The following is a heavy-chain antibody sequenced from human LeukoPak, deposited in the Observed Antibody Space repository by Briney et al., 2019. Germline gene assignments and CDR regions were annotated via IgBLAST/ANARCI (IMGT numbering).Heavy chain of an antibody. D-gene: IGHD4-17*01. J-gene: IGHJ4*02. CDR3: ARDGYGDYVRLITN. Sequence: ASVKVSCKASGYTFTSYGISWVRQAPGQGLEWMGWISAYNGNTNYAQKLKGRVTMTTDTSTSTAYMELRSLRSDDTAVYYCARDGYGDYVRLITNWGQGTLVTVSS. V-gene: IGHV1-18*01. CDR2: ISAYNGNT. CDR1: GYTFTSYG.